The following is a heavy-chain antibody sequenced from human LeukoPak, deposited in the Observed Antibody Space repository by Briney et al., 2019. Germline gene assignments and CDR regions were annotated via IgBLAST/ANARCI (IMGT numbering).Heavy chain of an antibody. V-gene: IGHV1-69-2*01. CDR1: GYTFSDYY. CDR3: ATSGRSSLAFDV. Sequence: ATVKISCKSSGYTFSDYYIHWVRQAPGGGLQWLGRVDPEDAEAVYSENLQGRVTITADSFSDSPYMFLSSLTSEDTAFYYCATSGRSSLAFDVWGQGTVVTVSS. D-gene: IGHD3-10*01. J-gene: IGHJ3*01. CDR2: VDPEDAEA.